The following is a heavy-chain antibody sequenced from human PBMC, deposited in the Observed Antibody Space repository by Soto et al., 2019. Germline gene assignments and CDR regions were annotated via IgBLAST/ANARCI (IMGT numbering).Heavy chain of an antibody. Sequence: QVQLVESGGGVVQPGRSLRLSCAASGFTFSSNGMHWVRQAPGKVLEWVAVIAKDGSDIHYADAVKGRLTISRDNSKNTLYLQMNSLRPEDTDVYYCEKDRSGSWCVAYWGQGTLVTVSS. V-gene: IGHV3-30*18. CDR2: IAKDGSDI. CDR3: EKDRSGSWCVAY. J-gene: IGHJ4*01. D-gene: IGHD6-13*01. CDR1: GFTFSSNG.